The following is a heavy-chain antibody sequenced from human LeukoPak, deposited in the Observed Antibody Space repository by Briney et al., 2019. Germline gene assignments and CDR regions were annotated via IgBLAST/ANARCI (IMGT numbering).Heavy chain of an antibody. CDR2: IIPVLSTA. Sequence: SVKVSCKASGDTFSRYAISWVRQAPGQGLEWMGGIIPVLSTANYAQKFQDRVTITADESTSTTYMELSSLKSEDTAVYYCATTGGDIYYYYMDVWGKGTMVTISS. V-gene: IGHV1-69*13. J-gene: IGHJ6*03. D-gene: IGHD3-16*01. CDR1: GDTFSRYA. CDR3: ATTGGDIYYYYMDV.